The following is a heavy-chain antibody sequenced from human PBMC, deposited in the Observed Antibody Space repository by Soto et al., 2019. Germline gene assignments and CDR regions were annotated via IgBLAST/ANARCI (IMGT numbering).Heavy chain of an antibody. CDR3: ARGTLYCSGCSCYFDY. CDR1: GYTFTGYY. D-gene: IGHD2-15*01. V-gene: IGHV1-2*04. CDR2: INPNSGGT. Sequence: QVQLVQSGAEVKKPGASVKVSCKASGYTFTGYYMHWVRQAPGQGLEWMGWINPNSGGTNYAQKFQGWVTITRDTSISTAYMELSRLRSDDTAVYYCARGTLYCSGCSCYFDYWGQGTLVTVSS. J-gene: IGHJ4*02.